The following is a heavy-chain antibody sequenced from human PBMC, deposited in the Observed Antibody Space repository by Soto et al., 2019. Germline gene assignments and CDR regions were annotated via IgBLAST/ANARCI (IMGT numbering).Heavy chain of an antibody. CDR3: AREHREGGVGYSFGPPEY. Sequence: QVLLVESGGGVVQPGTSLRLSCAASGFTFSSYAMHWVRQAPGKGLEWVAVISHDGRDGYYADSVKGRFTISRDNSKSTLFLKMNGLRADDTGVYYCAREHREGGVGYSFGPPEYWGQGTLVSVSS. CDR2: ISHDGRDG. J-gene: IGHJ4*02. D-gene: IGHD5-18*01. V-gene: IGHV3-30*04. CDR1: GFTFSSYA.